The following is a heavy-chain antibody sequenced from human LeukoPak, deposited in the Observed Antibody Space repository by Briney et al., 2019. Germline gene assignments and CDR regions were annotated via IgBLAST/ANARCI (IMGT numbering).Heavy chain of an antibody. J-gene: IGHJ4*02. CDR3: ARGSVVPAAMGGIFDY. CDR2: INHIGTT. D-gene: IGHD2-2*01. V-gene: IGHV4-34*01. CDR1: GGSFSGYY. Sequence: PSETLSLTCAVYGGSFSGYYWSSIRQPPGKGLEWIGEINHIGTTNYSPSLKSRVTISVDTSKNQFSLKLSSVTAADTAVYYCARGSVVPAAMGGIFDYWGQGTLVTVSS.